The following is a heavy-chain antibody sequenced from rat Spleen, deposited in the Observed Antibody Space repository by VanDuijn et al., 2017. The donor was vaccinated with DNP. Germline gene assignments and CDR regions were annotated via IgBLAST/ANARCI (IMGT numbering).Heavy chain of an antibody. V-gene: IGHV5-22*01. CDR3: ARWYSSGFCFDY. D-gene: IGHD4-3*01. CDR1: GFTFSDYY. Sequence: EVQLVESGGGLVQPGRSLKLSCAASGFTFSDYYIAWVRQAPPKGLELVAYIAYDGGITYYGDSVKGRFTISRDNAKNTLYLQMNSLRSEDMATYYCARWYSSGFCFDYWGQGVMVTVSS. J-gene: IGHJ2*01. CDR2: IAYDGGIT.